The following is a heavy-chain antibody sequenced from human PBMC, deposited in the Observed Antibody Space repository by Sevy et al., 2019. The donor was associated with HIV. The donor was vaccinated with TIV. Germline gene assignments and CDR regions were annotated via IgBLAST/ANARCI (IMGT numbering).Heavy chain of an antibody. J-gene: IGHJ3*02. D-gene: IGHD1-26*01. CDR2: IYYSGGT. CDR1: GGSISSGGYY. V-gene: IGHV4-31*03. CDR3: ARVFGLWVGATDAGLDI. Sequence: SETLSLTCTVSGGSISSGGYYWSWIRQHPGQGLEWIGYIYYSGGTYYNPSLKSRVTISVDTSKNQFSLKLSSVTAAGTAVYYCARVFGLWVGATDAGLDIWGQGTMVTVSS.